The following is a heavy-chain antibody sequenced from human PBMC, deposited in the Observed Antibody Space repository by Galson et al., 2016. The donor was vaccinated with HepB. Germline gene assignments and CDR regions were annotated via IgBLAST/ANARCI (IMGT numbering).Heavy chain of an antibody. J-gene: IGHJ4*02. CDR3: ARGTDRAKVGDY. CDR1: GGSFSGYY. Sequence: SETLSLTCAVSGGSFSGYYSTWIRQPPGKGLEWIAEIHPSGTSTYNPSLGSRITRSLDTSKHQFSLILRSVTAADTAVYYCARGTDRAKVGDYWGQGTPVSVSS. CDR2: IHPSGTS. D-gene: IGHD2-2*01. V-gene: IGHV4-34*01.